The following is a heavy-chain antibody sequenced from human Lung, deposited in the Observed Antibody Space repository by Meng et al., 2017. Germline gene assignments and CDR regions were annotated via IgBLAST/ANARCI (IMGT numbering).Heavy chain of an antibody. CDR2: IYHSGST. J-gene: IGHJ4*02. CDR1: GGSISSDNW. V-gene: IGHV4-4*02. CDR3: TKNDFYCLGY. Sequence: QVWLQESGPGLVKPSGTLSLTCAVSGGSISSDNWWSWVRQPPGKGLEWIGEIYHSGSTNYNPSLKSRITISVDKPKNQFSLTLSSVTAADTAVYYCTKNDFYCLGYWGQGTLVTVSS. D-gene: IGHD2-21*01.